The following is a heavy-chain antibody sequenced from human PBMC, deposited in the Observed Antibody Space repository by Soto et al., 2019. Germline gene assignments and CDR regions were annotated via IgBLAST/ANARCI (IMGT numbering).Heavy chain of an antibody. D-gene: IGHD3-10*01. V-gene: IGHV4-59*01. J-gene: IGHJ6*02. CDR1: GGSISSYY. Sequence: SETLSLTCTVSGGSISSYYWSWIRQPPGKGLEWIGCIYYTGSTNYNPSLKSRVTISVDTSKNQFSLKLSSVTAADTAVYYCARDLYYYGSGSPGRGMDVWGQGTTVTAP. CDR2: IYYTGST. CDR3: ARDLYYYGSGSPGRGMDV.